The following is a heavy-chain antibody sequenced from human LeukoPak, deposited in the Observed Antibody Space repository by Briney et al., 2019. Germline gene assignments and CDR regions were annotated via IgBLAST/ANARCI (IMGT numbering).Heavy chain of an antibody. J-gene: IGHJ4*02. CDR2: IRSKANSYAT. D-gene: IGHD4-17*01. CDR1: GFTFSGSA. V-gene: IGHV3-73*01. Sequence: PGGSLRLSCAPSGFTFSGSAMHWVRQASGKGLEWVGRIRSKANSYATAYAASVKGRFTISRDDSKNAAYLQMNSLKTEDTAVYYCTSVTPGSDFDYWGQGTLVTVSS. CDR3: TSVTPGSDFDY.